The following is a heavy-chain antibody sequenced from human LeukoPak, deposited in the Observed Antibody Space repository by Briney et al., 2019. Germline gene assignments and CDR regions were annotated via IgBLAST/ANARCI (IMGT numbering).Heavy chain of an antibody. V-gene: IGHV4-34*01. D-gene: IGHD6-19*01. CDR1: GESFSDYY. CDR2: INHRGST. Sequence: SETLSLTCAVYGESFSDYYWSWIRQPPGKGLEWIGEINHRGSTYYNPSLKSRVTISVDTSKDQFSLKLSSVTAADTAVYYCARRWDSSGWYPFDYWGQGTLVTVSS. CDR3: ARRWDSSGWYPFDY. J-gene: IGHJ4*02.